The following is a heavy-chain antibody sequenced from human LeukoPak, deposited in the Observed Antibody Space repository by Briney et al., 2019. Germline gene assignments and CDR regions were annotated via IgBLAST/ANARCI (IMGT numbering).Heavy chain of an antibody. Sequence: GGCLRLSCAVSGFTFDAYGMSWVRHAPGKGLEWVSGINWNGGSTGYADSVTGRFTISRDNAKNSLYLQMNSLRAEDTALYYCARADGGYALYYYYMDVWGKGTTVTVSS. D-gene: IGHD5-12*01. J-gene: IGHJ6*03. CDR2: INWNGGST. CDR1: GFTFDAYG. V-gene: IGHV3-20*04. CDR3: ARADGGYALYYYYMDV.